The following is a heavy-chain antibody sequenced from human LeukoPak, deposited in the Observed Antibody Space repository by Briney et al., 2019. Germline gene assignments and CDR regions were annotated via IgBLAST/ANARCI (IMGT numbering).Heavy chain of an antibody. V-gene: IGHV4-59*01. D-gene: IGHD3-3*02. J-gene: IGHJ4*02. CDR3: ARSSTGSYFDY. CDR2: MYYSGST. CDR1: GGSMSRYY. Sequence: SETLSLTCTVSGGSMSRYYWSWIRQPPGRGLEWIGYMYYSGSTKYNPSLKSRVTISVDTSKNQFSLKLSSVTAADTAVYYCARSSTGSYFDYWGQGTLVTVSS.